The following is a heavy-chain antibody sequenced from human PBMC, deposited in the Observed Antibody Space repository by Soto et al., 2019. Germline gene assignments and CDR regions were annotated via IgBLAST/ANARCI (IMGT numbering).Heavy chain of an antibody. V-gene: IGHV3-30-3*01. J-gene: IGHJ4*02. CDR2: ISYDGSKK. Sequence: QVQLVESGGGVVQPGRSLTLSCAVSGFTFTTYAIHWVRQAPGKGLEWVTFISYDGSKKYYADSVKGRFTISRDNSKNTLWLQMNSLRDEDTAVYYCARDQSNYFDYWGQGTLVTVSS. CDR1: GFTFTTYA. CDR3: ARDQSNYFDY.